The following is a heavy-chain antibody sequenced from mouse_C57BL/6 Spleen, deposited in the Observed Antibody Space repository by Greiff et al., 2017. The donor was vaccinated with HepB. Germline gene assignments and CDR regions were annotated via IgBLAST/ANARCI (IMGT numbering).Heavy chain of an antibody. CDR2: IDPSDSET. CDR1: GYTFTSYW. Sequence: QVQLQQPGAELVRPGSSVKLSCKASGYTFTSYWMHWVKQRPIQGLEWIGNIDPSDSETHYNQKFKDKATLTVDKSSSTAYMQLSSLTSEDSAVYYCAREGDYDGFAYWGQGTLGTVSA. D-gene: IGHD2-4*01. CDR3: AREGDYDGFAY. J-gene: IGHJ3*01. V-gene: IGHV1-52*01.